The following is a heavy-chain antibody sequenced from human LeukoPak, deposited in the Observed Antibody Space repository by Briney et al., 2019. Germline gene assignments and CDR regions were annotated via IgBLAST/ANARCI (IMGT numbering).Heavy chain of an antibody. J-gene: IGHJ4*02. CDR2: INWNDGST. D-gene: IGHD1-26*01. Sequence: GGSLRLSCAASGFTVSSNYMSWVRQAPGKGLEWVPGINWNDGSTGYADSVKGRFTISRDNAKNSLYLQMNSLRAEDTALYYCASGGIYYGAAFDFWGQETLVTVSS. CDR3: ASGGIYYGAAFDF. CDR1: GFTVSSNY. V-gene: IGHV3-20*04.